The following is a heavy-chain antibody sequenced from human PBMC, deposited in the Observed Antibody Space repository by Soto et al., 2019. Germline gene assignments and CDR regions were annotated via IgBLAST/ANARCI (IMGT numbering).Heavy chain of an antibody. J-gene: IGHJ4*02. CDR3: GNGPTTVTTSDYFDY. CDR1: GFTFSSYA. Sequence: QVQLVESGGGLVQPGRSLRLSCAASGFTFSSYAMHWVRQAPGKGLEWVAVISYDGSNKYYADSVNGRFTISRDNFKNMLYLQMNSRIAEDPAVYYGGNGPTTVTTSDYFDYWGQGTLVTVSS. D-gene: IGHD4-17*01. CDR2: ISYDGSNK. V-gene: IGHV3-30-3*01.